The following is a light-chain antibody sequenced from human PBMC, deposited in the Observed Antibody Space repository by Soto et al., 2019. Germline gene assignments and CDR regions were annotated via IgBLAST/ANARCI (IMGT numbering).Light chain of an antibody. V-gene: IGKV3-15*01. CDR1: QSVRSN. Sequence: ETVMTQSPATLSESPGERVTLSCRASQSVRSNVAWYQQRPGQAPRLLIFGASTRATSVAARFSGFGSGTDFTLTISSLQSEDFAVYYCQQYNNWPWTFGQGTKVDIK. J-gene: IGKJ1*01. CDR2: GAS. CDR3: QQYNNWPWT.